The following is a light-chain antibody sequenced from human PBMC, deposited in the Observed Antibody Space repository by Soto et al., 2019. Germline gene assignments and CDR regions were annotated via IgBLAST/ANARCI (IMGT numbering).Light chain of an antibody. Sequence: DIQLTQSPSSLSASVGDRVTITCRASQNINNYLIWFQHKPGKAPKLLIYAASILQSGVPSRFIGTGSGTDCFLTISSLQPEDFATYSCQQSYTTPWTFGQGTKVEI. J-gene: IGKJ1*01. CDR1: QNINNY. V-gene: IGKV1-39*01. CDR3: QQSYTTPWT. CDR2: AAS.